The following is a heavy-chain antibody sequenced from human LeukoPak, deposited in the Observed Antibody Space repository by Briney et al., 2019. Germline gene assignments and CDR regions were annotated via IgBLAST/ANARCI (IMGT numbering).Heavy chain of an antibody. Sequence: PGGSLRLSCAASGFTFSSYAMHWVRQAPGKGLEWVAVISYDGSNKYYADSVKDRFTISRDNSKNTLYLQMNSLRAEDTAVYYCARGNTVTTQGNDYWGQGTLVTVSS. CDR3: ARGNTVTTQGNDY. CDR1: GFTFSSYA. V-gene: IGHV3-30*04. CDR2: ISYDGSNK. D-gene: IGHD4-17*01. J-gene: IGHJ4*02.